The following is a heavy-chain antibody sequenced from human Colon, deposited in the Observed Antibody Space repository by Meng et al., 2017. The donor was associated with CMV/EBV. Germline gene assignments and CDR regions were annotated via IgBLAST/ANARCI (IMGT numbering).Heavy chain of an antibody. D-gene: IGHD6-6*01. Sequence: GESLKISCTASGFIFSDYVMHWVRQGPGKGLEWVALISHDGSKRFYADSVKGRFTISRDNSKNTVDLQMDSLRGEDAAVYYCAKLIAARPDAFDIWGQGTMVT. CDR2: ISHDGSKR. CDR1: GFIFSDYV. CDR3: AKLIAARPDAFDI. V-gene: IGHV3-30*18. J-gene: IGHJ3*02.